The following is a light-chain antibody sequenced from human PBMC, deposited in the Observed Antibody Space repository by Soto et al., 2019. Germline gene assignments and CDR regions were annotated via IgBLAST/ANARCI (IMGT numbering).Light chain of an antibody. CDR3: SSFTTSRTVV. V-gene: IGLV2-14*03. CDR2: DVN. CDR1: SSDVGAYNY. J-gene: IGLJ2*01. Sequence: QSALTQPASVSGSPGQSITISCTGTSSDVGAYNYVSWYRHHPGKAPKLMIFDVNSRPSGVSNRFSGSKSGNTASLTISGRKAEDGADNYSSSFTTSRTVVFGGGPKLTAL.